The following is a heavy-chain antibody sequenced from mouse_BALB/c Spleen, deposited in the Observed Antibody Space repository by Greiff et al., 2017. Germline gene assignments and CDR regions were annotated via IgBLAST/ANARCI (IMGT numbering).Heavy chain of an antibody. CDR1: GYSFTGYY. D-gene: IGHD2-1*01. Sequence: EVQLQQPGAELVKPGASVKLSCKASGYSFTGYYMHWVKQSHGKSLEWIGRVNPNNGGTSYNQKFKGKAILTVDKSSSTAYMELRSLTSEDSAVYYCASSYGNYEFAYWGQGTLVTVSA. J-gene: IGHJ3*01. CDR2: VNPNNGGT. CDR3: ASSYGNYEFAY. V-gene: IGHV1-34*01.